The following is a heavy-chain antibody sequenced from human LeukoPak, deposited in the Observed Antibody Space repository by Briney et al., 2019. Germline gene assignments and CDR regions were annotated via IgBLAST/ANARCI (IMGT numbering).Heavy chain of an antibody. CDR2: ISAYNGNT. D-gene: IGHD2-2*01. CDR1: GYTFTSYG. J-gene: IGHJ4*02. CDR3: ARDSPKKERRDIVVVPDY. Sequence: ASVKVSCMASGYTFTSYGISWVRQAPGQGLEWMGWISAYNGNTNYAQKLQGRVTMTTDTSTSTAYMELRSLRSDDTAVYYCARDSPKKERRDIVVVPDYWGQGTLVTVSS. V-gene: IGHV1-18*01.